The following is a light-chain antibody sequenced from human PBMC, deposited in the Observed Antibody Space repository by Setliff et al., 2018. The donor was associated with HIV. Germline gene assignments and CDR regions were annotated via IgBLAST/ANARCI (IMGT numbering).Light chain of an antibody. CDR2: TNS. J-gene: IGLJ1*01. Sequence: QSVLTQSPSVSGTPGQRVTISCSGSNSNIGTTTVNWYQRLPGAAPKLIIYTNSHRPSGVPDRFSGSKSGTSASLVISGLRSEDEAEYYCASWDDSLKVYVFGSGTKVTVL. CDR1: NSNIGTTT. V-gene: IGLV1-44*01. CDR3: ASWDDSLKVYV.